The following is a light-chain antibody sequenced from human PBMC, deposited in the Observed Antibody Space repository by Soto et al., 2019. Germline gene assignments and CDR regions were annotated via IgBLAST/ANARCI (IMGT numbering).Light chain of an antibody. J-gene: IGLJ2*01. CDR3: QTWGTGIVV. CDR2: LNSDGSH. CDR1: RGHSSNA. V-gene: IGLV4-69*01. Sequence: QSVLTQSPSASASLGASVKLTCTLSRGHSSNAIAWHQQQPEKGPRYLMNLNSDGSHTKGDGIPDRFSGSSSGAERYLTISRLKSEDEADYHCQTWGTGIVVLGGGTKRTV.